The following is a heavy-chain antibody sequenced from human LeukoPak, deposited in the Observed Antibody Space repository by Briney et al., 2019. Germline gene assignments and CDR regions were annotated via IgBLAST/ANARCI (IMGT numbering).Heavy chain of an antibody. J-gene: IGHJ3*02. CDR2: ISSSSSYI. Sequence: GASLRLSCAASGFTFSSYSMNWVRQAPGKGLEWVSSISSSSSYIYYADSVKGRFTISRDNAKNSLYLQMNSLRAEDTAVYYCARGIAVAGTRDAFDIWGQGTMVTVSS. V-gene: IGHV3-21*01. CDR1: GFTFSSYS. CDR3: ARGIAVAGTRDAFDI. D-gene: IGHD6-19*01.